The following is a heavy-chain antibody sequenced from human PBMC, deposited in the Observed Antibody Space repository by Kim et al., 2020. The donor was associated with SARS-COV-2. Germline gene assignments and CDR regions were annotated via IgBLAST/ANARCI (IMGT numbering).Heavy chain of an antibody. CDR3: AIEGGGVVVVPAGGAFDI. J-gene: IGHJ3*02. V-gene: IGHV4-61*01. D-gene: IGHD2-2*01. CDR1: GGSVSSGSYY. CDR2: IYYSGST. Sequence: SETLSLTCTVSGGSVSSGSYYWSWIRQPPGKGLEWIGYIYYSGSTNYNPSLKSRVTISVDTSKNQFSLKLSSVTAADTSVYYCAIEGGGVVVVPAGGAFDIWGQGTMATVSS.